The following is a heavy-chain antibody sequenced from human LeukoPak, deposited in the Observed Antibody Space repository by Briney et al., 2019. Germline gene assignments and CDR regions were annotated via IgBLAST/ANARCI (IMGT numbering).Heavy chain of an antibody. Sequence: GGSLRHSCAASGFTFRSYWMHWVRQAPGKGLLWVSRINSDWSTTSYADPGKGRFTISRDNAKNTLYLQMDSLRAEDTAVYYCVRDAYNILTAPYFDYWGQGTLVTVSS. CDR3: VRDAYNILTAPYFDY. CDR2: INSDWSTT. V-gene: IGHV3-74*01. J-gene: IGHJ4*02. CDR1: GFTFRSYW. D-gene: IGHD3-9*01.